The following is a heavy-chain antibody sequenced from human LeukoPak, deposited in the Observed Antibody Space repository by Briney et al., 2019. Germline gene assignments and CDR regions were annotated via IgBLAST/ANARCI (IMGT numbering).Heavy chain of an antibody. J-gene: IGHJ4*02. Sequence: PGGSLRLSCAASGFTVSSSYMGWVRQAPGKGLEWVSIIYSGGSTYYADSVKGRFTISRDNSKNTLYLQMNSLRAEDTAVYYCARDSTVRWSYWGQGTLVTVS. D-gene: IGHD3-3*01. CDR2: IYSGGST. CDR3: ARDSTVRWSY. V-gene: IGHV3-53*01. CDR1: GFTVSSSY.